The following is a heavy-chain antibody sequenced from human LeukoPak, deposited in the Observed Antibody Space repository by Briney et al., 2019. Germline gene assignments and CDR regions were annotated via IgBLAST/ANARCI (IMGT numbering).Heavy chain of an antibody. D-gene: IGHD4-17*01. CDR2: IYYSGST. Sequence: SETLSLTCTVSGGSISSYYWSWIRQPPGKGLGWIGYIYYSGSTNYNPSLKSRVTISVDTSKNQFSLKLSSVTAADTAVYYCARDNYGDYSPRDAFDIWGQGTMVTVSS. CDR1: GGSISSYY. V-gene: IGHV4-59*01. CDR3: ARDNYGDYSPRDAFDI. J-gene: IGHJ3*02.